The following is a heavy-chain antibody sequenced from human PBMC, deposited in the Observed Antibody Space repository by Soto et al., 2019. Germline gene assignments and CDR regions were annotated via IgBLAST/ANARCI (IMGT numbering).Heavy chain of an antibody. CDR1: GFTFSSYG. CDR3: AKRSKRVRGSGSYYMGDSYYFDY. D-gene: IGHD3-10*01. J-gene: IGHJ4*02. CDR2: ISYDGSNK. Sequence: PGGSLRLSCAASGFTFSSYGMHWVRQAPGKGLEWVAVISYDGSNKYYADSVKGRFTISRDNSKNTLYLQMNSLRAEDTAVYYCAKRSKRVRGSGSYYMGDSYYFDYWGQGTLVTVSS. V-gene: IGHV3-30*18.